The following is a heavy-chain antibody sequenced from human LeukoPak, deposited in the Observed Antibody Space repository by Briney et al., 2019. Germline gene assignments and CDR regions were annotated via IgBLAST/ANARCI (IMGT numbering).Heavy chain of an antibody. CDR1: GGTFSSYA. Sequence: ASVKVSCKASGGTFSSYAISWVRQAPGQGLEWMGRIIPILGIANYAQKFQGRVTITADKSTSTAHMELSSLRSEDTAVYYCAQGPPYYFDYWGQGTLVTVSS. V-gene: IGHV1-69*04. J-gene: IGHJ4*02. CDR3: AQGPPYYFDY. CDR2: IIPILGIA.